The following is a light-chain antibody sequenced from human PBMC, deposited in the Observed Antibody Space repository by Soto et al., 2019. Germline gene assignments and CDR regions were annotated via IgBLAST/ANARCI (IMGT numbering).Light chain of an antibody. CDR3: QQYHNWPPIT. CDR1: QSVSSH. V-gene: IGKV3-15*01. Sequence: IVLTQSPDTLFVSLGEGATISWRASQSVSSHLAWYQHKPGQAPRLLVYGASTRASGIPARFSGSGSETDLTLTISSLQSEDSAVYYCQQYHNWPPITFGQGTRLEIK. J-gene: IGKJ5*01. CDR2: GAS.